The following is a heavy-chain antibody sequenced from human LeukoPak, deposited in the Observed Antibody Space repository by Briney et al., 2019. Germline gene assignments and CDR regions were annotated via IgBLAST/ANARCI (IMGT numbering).Heavy chain of an antibody. CDR3: ARLSPMTTVKSYYYYMDV. CDR2: IYYSGST. Sequence: PSETLSLTCTVSNDSISPLYWGWIRQPPGEGLEWIGSIYYSGSTYYNPSLKSRVTISVDTSKNQFSLKLSSVTAADTAVYYCARLSPMTTVKSYYYYMDVWGKGTTVTVSS. CDR1: NDSISPLY. D-gene: IGHD4-11*01. V-gene: IGHV4-38-2*02. J-gene: IGHJ6*03.